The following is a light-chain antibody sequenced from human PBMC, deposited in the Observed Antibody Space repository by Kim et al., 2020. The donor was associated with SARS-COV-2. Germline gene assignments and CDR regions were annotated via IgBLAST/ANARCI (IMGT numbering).Light chain of an antibody. CDR1: KLGDKY. CDR2: QDS. J-gene: IGLJ3*02. CDR3: QAWDSSTMV. V-gene: IGLV3-1*01. Sequence: SYELTQPPSVSVSPGQTASITCSGDKLGDKYACWYQQKPGQSPVLVIYQDSKRPSGIPERFSGSNSGNTATLTISGTQAMEEADYYCQAWDSSTMVFGGGTQLTVL.